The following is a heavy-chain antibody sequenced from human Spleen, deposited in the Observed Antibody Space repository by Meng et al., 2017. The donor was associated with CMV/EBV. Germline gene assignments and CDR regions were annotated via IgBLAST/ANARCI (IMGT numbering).Heavy chain of an antibody. Sequence: GGSLRLSCEGSGYSFSSYWIGWVRQMPGKGLEWMGIIYPDDSDTRYSPPFQGQVTISADRSISTAFLQWGSLKASDTAIYYCARYRRLHPVLDWGQGTLVTVSS. CDR3: ARYRRLHPVLD. J-gene: IGHJ4*02. V-gene: IGHV5-51*01. CDR1: GYSFSSYW. D-gene: IGHD4-17*01. CDR2: IYPDDSDT.